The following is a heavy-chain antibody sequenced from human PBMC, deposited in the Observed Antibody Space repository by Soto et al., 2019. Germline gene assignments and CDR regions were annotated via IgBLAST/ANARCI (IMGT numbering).Heavy chain of an antibody. J-gene: IGHJ3*02. CDR2: INPATGAA. D-gene: IGHD3-3*01. CDR1: GYPVTAYY. Sequence: QLHLVQSGAVVKKPGASVTVSCSASGYPVTAYYMHWVRQAPGRGLEWMGGINPATGAAKYTQTFQGRVTMTRDTPTSTVFMDLGGRPPEATAFFYWARGGGVGVAGSAAFDMWGQGTLVTVSS. CDR3: ARGGGVGVAGSAAFDM. V-gene: IGHV1-2*02.